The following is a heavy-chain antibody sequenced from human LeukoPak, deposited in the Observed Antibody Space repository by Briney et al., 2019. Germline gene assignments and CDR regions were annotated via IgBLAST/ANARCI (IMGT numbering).Heavy chain of an antibody. CDR3: ARALAQLDDYYYYYGMDV. V-gene: IGHV3-33*01. CDR1: GFTFSSYG. D-gene: IGHD6-6*01. CDR2: IWYDGSNK. J-gene: IGHJ6*02. Sequence: GRSLRLSCAASGFTFSSYGMHWVRQAPGKGLEWVAVIWYDGSNKYYADSVKGRFTISRDNSKNTLYLQMNSLRAEDTAVYYCARALAQLDDYYYYYGMDVWGQGTTVTVSS.